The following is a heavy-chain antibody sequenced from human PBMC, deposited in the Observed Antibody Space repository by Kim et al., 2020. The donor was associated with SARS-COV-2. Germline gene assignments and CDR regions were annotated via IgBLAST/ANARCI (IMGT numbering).Heavy chain of an antibody. Sequence: GGSLRLSCVASGFTFSSYGMHWVRQAPGKGLEWVAVIWYDGSNKYYADSVKGRFTISRDNSKNTLYLQMNSLRAEDTAVYYCARGHCSSTSCYAPGYSSSWYYFDYWGQGTLVTVSS. CDR2: IWYDGSNK. CDR1: GFTFSSYG. J-gene: IGHJ4*02. D-gene: IGHD2-2*01. V-gene: IGHV3-33*01. CDR3: ARGHCSSTSCYAPGYSSSWYYFDY.